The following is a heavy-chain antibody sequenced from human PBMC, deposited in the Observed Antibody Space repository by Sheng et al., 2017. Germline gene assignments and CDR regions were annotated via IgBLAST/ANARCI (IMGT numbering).Heavy chain of an antibody. J-gene: IGHJ4*02. CDR3: AKDAGTWHGDC. Sequence: QVQLVQSGGGVVQPGRSLRLSCAASGFTFSKYAMYWVRQAPGRGLEWVTMISYDGTKQFYADSVKGRFTVSRDNSKNILYLQMNSLRVEDTSVYYCAKDAGTWHGDCWGQGTLVTVSS. D-gene: IGHD2-15*01. CDR2: ISYDGTKQ. V-gene: IGHV3-30*01. CDR1: GFTFSKYA.